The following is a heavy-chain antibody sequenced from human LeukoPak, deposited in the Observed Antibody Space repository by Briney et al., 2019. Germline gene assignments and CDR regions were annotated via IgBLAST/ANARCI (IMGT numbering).Heavy chain of an antibody. CDR2: IYPGDSDT. V-gene: IGHV5-51*01. J-gene: IGHJ5*02. CDR1: GYSFTSYW. Sequence: GESLKISCMGSGYSFTSYWIGWVRQMPGKGLEWMGIIYPGDSDTRYSPSFQGQVTISADKSISTAYLQWSSLKASDTAMYYCARSRETGSMVRPNWFDPWGQGTLVTVSS. CDR3: ARSRETGSMVRPNWFDP. D-gene: IGHD3-10*01.